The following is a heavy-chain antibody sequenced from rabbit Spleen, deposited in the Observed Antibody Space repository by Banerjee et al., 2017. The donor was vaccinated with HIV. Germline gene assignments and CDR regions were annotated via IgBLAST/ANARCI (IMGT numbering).Heavy chain of an antibody. V-gene: IGHV1S40*01. CDR2: INAITGKV. Sequence: QSLEESGGGLVKPGASLTLSCTASGFSFSNKAVMCWVRQAPGKGLEWIACINAITGKVVCASWAEGRFTFSNTSSTTVTLQMTSLTAADTATSFCAGDLDGVIGWNFGWWGPGTLVTVS. J-gene: IGHJ4*01. CDR3: AGDLDGVIGWNFGW. CDR1: GFSFSNKAV. D-gene: IGHD1-1*01.